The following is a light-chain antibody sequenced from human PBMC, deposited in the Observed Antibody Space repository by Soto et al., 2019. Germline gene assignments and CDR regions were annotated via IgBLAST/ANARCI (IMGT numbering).Light chain of an antibody. CDR2: GAS. CDR1: QSISSSY. CDR3: QQYYNWPPLT. Sequence: EIVLTQSPGTLSLSPVERATLSCRASQSISSSYLAWYQQKPGQAPRLLIYGASTRATGIPARFSGSGSGTEFTLTISSLQSEDFAVYYCQQYYNWPPLTFGGGTKVDIK. J-gene: IGKJ4*01. V-gene: IGKV3-15*01.